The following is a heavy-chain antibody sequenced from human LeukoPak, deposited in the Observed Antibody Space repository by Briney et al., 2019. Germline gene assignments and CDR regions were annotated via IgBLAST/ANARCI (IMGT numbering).Heavy chain of an antibody. J-gene: IGHJ2*01. V-gene: IGHV3-11*05. CDR3: ARGKLGMMWYFDL. CDR1: GFTFSVYY. D-gene: IGHD7-27*01. CDR2: ISGSSSYT. Sequence: GGSLRLSCAASGFTFSVYYMSWIRQAPGKGLEWVSYISGSSSYTNYADSVKGRITISRDNAKKSLYMQMNSLRAEDTAVYYCARGKLGMMWYFDLWGRGTLVTVST.